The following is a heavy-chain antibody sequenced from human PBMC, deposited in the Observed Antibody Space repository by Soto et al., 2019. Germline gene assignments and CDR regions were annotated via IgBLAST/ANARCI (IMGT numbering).Heavy chain of an antibody. CDR1: GGTFSSYA. CDR2: IIPIFGTA. CDR3: ARAQGDSSGYYPNAFDI. J-gene: IGHJ3*02. Sequence: SVKVSCKASGGTFSSYAISWVRQAPGQGLEWMGGIIPIFGTANYAQKFQGRVTITADKSTSTAYMELSSLRSEDTAVYYCARAQGDSSGYYPNAFDIWGQGTMVTVS. V-gene: IGHV1-69*06. D-gene: IGHD3-22*01.